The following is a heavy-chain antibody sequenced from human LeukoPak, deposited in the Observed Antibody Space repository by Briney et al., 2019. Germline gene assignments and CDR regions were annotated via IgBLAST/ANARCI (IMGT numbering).Heavy chain of an antibody. J-gene: IGHJ4*02. CDR3: TKGGHLDY. CDR2: MNEDGSEK. D-gene: IGHD3-16*01. CDR1: GFSFRTYW. V-gene: IGHV3-7*01. Sequence: GGSLRLSCEASGFSFRTYWMTRVRQAPGKGLEWVANMNEDGSEKNYLDSVKGRFTISRDNAKNSLYLQMNSLRVEDTATYYCTKGGHLDYWGQGTLVTVSS.